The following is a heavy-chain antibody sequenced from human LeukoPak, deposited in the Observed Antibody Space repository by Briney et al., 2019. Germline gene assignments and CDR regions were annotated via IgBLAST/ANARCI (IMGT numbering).Heavy chain of an antibody. CDR3: ARDTNYYDSSGYDGY. J-gene: IGHJ4*02. V-gene: IGHV4-61*01. Sequence: SETLSITCTVSGGSVSSGSYYWSWIRQPPGKGLEWIGYIYYSGSTNYNPSLKSRVTISVDTSKNQFSLNLSSVTAADTAVYYCARDTNYYDSSGYDGYWGQGTLVTVSS. CDR1: GGSVSSGSYY. CDR2: IYYSGST. D-gene: IGHD3-22*01.